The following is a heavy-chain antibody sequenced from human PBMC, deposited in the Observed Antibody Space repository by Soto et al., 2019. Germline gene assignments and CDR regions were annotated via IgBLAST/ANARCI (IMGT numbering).Heavy chain of an antibody. J-gene: IGHJ3*02. CDR1: GGSFSGYY. V-gene: IGHV4-34*01. CDR2: INHSGST. D-gene: IGHD2-15*01. CDR3: AGGRGAAIVVVVAATLAFDI. Sequence: SETLSLTCAVYGGSFSGYYWSWIRQPPGKGLEWIGEINHSGSTNYNPSLKSRVTISVDTSKNQFSLKLSSVTAADTAVYYCAGGRGAAIVVVVAATLAFDIWGQGTMVTVSS.